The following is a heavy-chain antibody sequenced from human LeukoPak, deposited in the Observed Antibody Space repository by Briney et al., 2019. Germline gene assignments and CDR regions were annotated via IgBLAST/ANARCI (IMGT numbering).Heavy chain of an antibody. CDR2: IGDDVVST. Sequence: PGGSLRLSCAASGFTFSSHAMSWVRQAPGKGLEWVSAIGDDVVSTYYAESVKGRFTISRDNSKNTLYLQMNSLRAEDTAIYYCARDKCSGGTCYGHFQHWGQGTLVTVSS. CDR3: ARDKCSGGTCYGHFQH. D-gene: IGHD2-15*01. J-gene: IGHJ1*01. V-gene: IGHV3-23*01. CDR1: GFTFSSHA.